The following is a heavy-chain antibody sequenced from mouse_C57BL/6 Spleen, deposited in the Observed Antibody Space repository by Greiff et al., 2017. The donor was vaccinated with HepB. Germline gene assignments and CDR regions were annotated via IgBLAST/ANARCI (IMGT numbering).Heavy chain of an antibody. J-gene: IGHJ4*01. CDR2: INPNNGGT. Sequence: VQLQQSGPELVKPGASVKMSCKASGYTFTDYNMHWVKQSHGKSLEWIGYINPNNGGTSYNQKFKGKATLTVNKSSSPAYMELRSLTSEESAVYYCARWLLRDYAMDYWGQGTSVTVSS. CDR3: ARWLLRDYAMDY. CDR1: GYTFTDYN. V-gene: IGHV1-22*01. D-gene: IGHD2-3*01.